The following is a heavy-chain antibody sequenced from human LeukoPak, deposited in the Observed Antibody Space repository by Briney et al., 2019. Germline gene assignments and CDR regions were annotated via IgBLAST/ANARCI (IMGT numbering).Heavy chain of an antibody. J-gene: IGHJ4*02. CDR1: GFTFSTYD. D-gene: IGHD2-15*01. CDR3: ARDPYCSGGSCYSSGWFDY. CDR2: ISSSGNYI. Sequence: GGSLRLSCAASGFTFSTYDMNWVRQAPGKGLEWVSSISSSGNYIYYADSVKGRFTISRDNAKNSLYLQMNSLRAEDTAVYHCARDPYCSGGSCYSSGWFDYWGQGTLVTVSS. V-gene: IGHV3-21*01.